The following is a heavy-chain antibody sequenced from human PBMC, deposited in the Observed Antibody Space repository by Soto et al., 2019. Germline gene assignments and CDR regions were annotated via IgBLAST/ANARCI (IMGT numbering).Heavy chain of an antibody. V-gene: IGHV6-1*01. CDR2: TYYRSKWYN. CDR1: GDSVSSKSAA. Sequence: PSQTLSLTCAISGDSVSSKSAAWNWIRQSPSRGLEWLGRTYYRSKWYNDYAVSVKSRITINPDTSKNKFSLQLNSVTPEDKAVYECARTTYDVVVYWGQXTLVTVSS. D-gene: IGHD3-3*01. J-gene: IGHJ4*02. CDR3: ARTTYDVVVY.